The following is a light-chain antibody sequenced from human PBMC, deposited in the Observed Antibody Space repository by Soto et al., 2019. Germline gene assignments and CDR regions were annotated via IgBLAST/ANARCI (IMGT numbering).Light chain of an antibody. Sequence: EIVLPQSPGTLSLSPGERATLSCRASETVNSNYLAWYQQKRGQAPRLLIYGASFRATGISDRFSGSGSGTDFTLTISRLEPEDFAVYYCQQYGSSITFGQGTRLEI. J-gene: IGKJ5*01. CDR3: QQYGSSIT. CDR1: ETVNSNY. V-gene: IGKV3-20*01. CDR2: GAS.